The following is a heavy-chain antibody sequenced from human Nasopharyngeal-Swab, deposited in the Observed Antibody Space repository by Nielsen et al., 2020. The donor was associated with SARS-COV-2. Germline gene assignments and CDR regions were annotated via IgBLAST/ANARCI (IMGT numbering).Heavy chain of an antibody. CDR1: GYTFTGYY. V-gene: IGHV1-2*05. CDR2: INPNSGGT. Sequence: SVKVSCKASGYTFTGYYMHWVRQAPGQGLEWMGRINPNSGGTNYAQKFQGRVTMTRDTSISTAYMELSRLRSDDTVVYYCAREVLGIAATGYYGMDVWGQGTTVTVSS. CDR3: AREVLGIAATGYYGMDV. D-gene: IGHD6-13*01. J-gene: IGHJ6*02.